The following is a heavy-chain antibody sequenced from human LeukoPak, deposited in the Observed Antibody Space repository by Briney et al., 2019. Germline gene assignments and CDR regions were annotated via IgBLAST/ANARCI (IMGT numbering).Heavy chain of an antibody. V-gene: IGHV3-74*01. D-gene: IGHD3-22*01. CDR3: AKDSAYYYDSSGYYYDY. CDR1: GFSFSSYW. J-gene: IGHJ4*02. CDR2: INSDGSST. Sequence: GGSLRLSCAASGFSFSSYWMHWVRHVLGKGLVWVSRINSDGSSTIYADSVKGRFTISRDNAKNTLYLQMNSLRAEDTAVYYCAKDSAYYYDSSGYYYDYWGQGTLVTVSS.